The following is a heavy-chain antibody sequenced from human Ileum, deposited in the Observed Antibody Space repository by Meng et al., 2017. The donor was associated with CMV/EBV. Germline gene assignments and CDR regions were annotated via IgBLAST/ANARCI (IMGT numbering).Heavy chain of an antibody. CDR1: GGSLSCYY. J-gene: IGHJ4*02. V-gene: IGHV4-34*01. Sequence: VQRQQWVAGLLKPSETLSLTCAVYGGSLSCYYWSWIRQASDKGLEWIAEINYTGNTWFNPALKSRITMSIDTSANQLSLKLTSVTAADAAVYYCARGWVHSASSLHFDYWSQGTLVTVSS. CDR3: ARGWVHSASSLHFDY. CDR2: INYTGNT. D-gene: IGHD6-6*01.